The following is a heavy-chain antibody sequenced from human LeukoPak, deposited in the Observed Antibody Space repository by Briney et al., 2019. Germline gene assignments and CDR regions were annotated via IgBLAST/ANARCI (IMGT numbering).Heavy chain of an antibody. V-gene: IGHV3-11*06. CDR1: GFTFSDYY. J-gene: IGHJ6*04. D-gene: IGHD6-13*01. Sequence: GGSLRLSCAASGFTFSDYYMSWIRQAPGKGREGVSYISSSSSYTNYADSVKGRFTISRDNAKNSLYLQMNSLRAEDTAVYYCARKWQQPEGYYYGMDVWGKGTTVTVSS. CDR3: ARKWQQPEGYYYGMDV. CDR2: ISSSSSYT.